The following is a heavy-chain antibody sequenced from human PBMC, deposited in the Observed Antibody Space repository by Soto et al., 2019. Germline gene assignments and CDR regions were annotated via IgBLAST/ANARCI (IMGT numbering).Heavy chain of an antibody. Sequence: SETLSLTCTVSGGSISSYYWSWIRQPPGKGLEWIGYIYYSGSTNYNPSLKSRVTISVDTSKNQFSLKLSSVTAADTAVYYCARASKSFYDFWXGTGGSHYYYYMDVWGKGTTVTVSS. CDR3: ARASKSFYDFWXGTGGSHYYYYMDV. V-gene: IGHV4-59*01. CDR1: GGSISSYY. J-gene: IGHJ6*03. CDR2: IYYSGST. D-gene: IGHD3-3*01.